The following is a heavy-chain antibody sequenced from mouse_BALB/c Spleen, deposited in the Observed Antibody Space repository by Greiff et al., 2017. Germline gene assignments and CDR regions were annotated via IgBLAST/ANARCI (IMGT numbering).Heavy chain of an antibody. CDR1: GFTFSNYW. Sequence: EVKLMESGGGLVQPGGSMKLSCVVSGFTFSNYWMNWVRQSPEKGLEWVAEIRLKSNNYATHYAESVKGRFTISRDDSKSSVYLQMNNLRAEDTGIYYCTRPGYWGQGTTLTVSS. J-gene: IGHJ2*01. CDR2: IRLKSNNYAT. CDR3: TRPGY. V-gene: IGHV6-6*02.